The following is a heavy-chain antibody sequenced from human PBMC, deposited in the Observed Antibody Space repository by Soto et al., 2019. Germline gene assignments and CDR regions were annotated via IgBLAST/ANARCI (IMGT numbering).Heavy chain of an antibody. CDR3: ARNVGGPRDS. Sequence: SQTLSLTCAVSGDSVSSNIAAWDWIRQSPSRGLEWLGRTYYRSKWYTNYAVSVRSRITINPDTSENQFTLQLISVTPEDTAIYYCARNVGGPRDSWGQGTLVTVPS. CDR2: TYYRSKWYT. CDR1: GDSVSSNIAA. V-gene: IGHV6-1*01. D-gene: IGHD3-10*02. J-gene: IGHJ4*02.